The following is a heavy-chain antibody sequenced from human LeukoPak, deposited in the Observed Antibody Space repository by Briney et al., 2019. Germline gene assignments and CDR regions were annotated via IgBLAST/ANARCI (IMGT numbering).Heavy chain of an antibody. J-gene: IGHJ4*02. V-gene: IGHV4-34*01. D-gene: IGHD3-22*01. Sequence: PSETLSLTCAVYGGSFSGYYWSWIRQPPGKGLEWIGEINHSGSTNYNPSLKSRVTISVDTSKNQFSLKLSSVTAADTAVYCCARGQSGNYYDSSGYFDYWGQGTLVTVSS. CDR1: GGSFSGYY. CDR2: INHSGST. CDR3: ARGQSGNYYDSSGYFDY.